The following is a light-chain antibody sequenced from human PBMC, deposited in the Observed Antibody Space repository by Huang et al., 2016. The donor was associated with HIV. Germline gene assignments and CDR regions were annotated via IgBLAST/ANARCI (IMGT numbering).Light chain of an antibody. Sequence: DIQMTQSPSSLSASVGDRVTITCRARQSVSDYLNWYQQKPGKAPKLLIYAASSLQSGFPVRFSGSGSGTDFTLTITSLQREDFATYYCQQTYSIPFTFGPGTTVDIK. CDR1: QSVSDY. CDR2: AAS. V-gene: IGKV1-39*01. CDR3: QQTYSIPFT. J-gene: IGKJ3*01.